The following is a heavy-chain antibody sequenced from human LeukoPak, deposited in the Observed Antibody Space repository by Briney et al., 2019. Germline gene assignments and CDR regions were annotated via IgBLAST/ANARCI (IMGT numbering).Heavy chain of an antibody. D-gene: IGHD6-19*01. J-gene: IGHJ5*02. CDR2: AYYRSKWYN. V-gene: IGHV6-1*01. Sequence: SQPLSRTCAVPADSVSSDSASWNWIRPSPSRVLEWLGRAYYRSKWYNHYAVSVKRRITINPDTSKNQFSLQLNSVTPEDTAVYYCAREYSSGGSGLFDPWGQETLVTVSS. CDR3: AREYSSGGSGLFDP. CDR1: ADSVSSDSAS.